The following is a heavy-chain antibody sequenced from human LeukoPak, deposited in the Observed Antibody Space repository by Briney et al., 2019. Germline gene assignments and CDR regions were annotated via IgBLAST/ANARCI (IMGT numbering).Heavy chain of an antibody. CDR2: IYYSGST. CDR3: ARSKEGGYYYYGMDV. J-gene: IGHJ6*04. CDR1: GGSISSYY. Sequence: SETLSLTCTVSGGSISSYYWSWIRQPPGKGLEWIGYIYYSGSTNYNPSLKSRVTISVDTSKNQFSLKLSSVTAADTAVYHCARSKEGGYYYYGMDVWGKGTTVTVSS. V-gene: IGHV4-59*01.